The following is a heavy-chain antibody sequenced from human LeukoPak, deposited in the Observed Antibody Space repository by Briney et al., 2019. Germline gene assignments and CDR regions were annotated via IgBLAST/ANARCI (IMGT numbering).Heavy chain of an antibody. CDR3: ARGGGGGSYGDYSRDYYYGMDV. J-gene: IGHJ6*02. CDR2: ISAYNGNT. V-gene: IGHV1-18*01. CDR1: GYTFTSYG. D-gene: IGHD4-17*01. Sequence: ASVKVSCKASGYTFTSYGISWVRQAPGQGLEWMGWISAYNGNTNYAQKLQGRVTMTTDTSTSTAYMELRSLRSDDTDVYYCARGGGGGSYGDYSRDYYYGMDVWGQGTTVTVSS.